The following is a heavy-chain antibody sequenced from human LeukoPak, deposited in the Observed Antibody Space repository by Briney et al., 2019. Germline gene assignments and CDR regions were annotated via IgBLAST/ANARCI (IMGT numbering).Heavy chain of an antibody. CDR3: AKGSGINHYHWIDP. D-gene: IGHD1-14*01. J-gene: IGHJ5*02. Sequence: PGGSLRLSCAASGFTFSSSAMTWVRQAPGKGLEWVSGISGGGGSTYYADSVKGRFTISRDNSKNTLYLQMDSLRAEDTALYYCAKGSGINHYHWIDPWGQGTLVTVSS. V-gene: IGHV3-23*01. CDR2: ISGGGGST. CDR1: GFTFSSSA.